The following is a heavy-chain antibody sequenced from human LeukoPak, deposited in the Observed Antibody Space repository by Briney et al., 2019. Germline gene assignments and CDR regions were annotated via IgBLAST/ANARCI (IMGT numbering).Heavy chain of an antibody. J-gene: IGHJ4*02. CDR1: GGTFSSYA. CDR3: ARGASRYCSSTSCYNFNY. D-gene: IGHD2-2*02. V-gene: IGHV1-69*13. CDR2: IIPIFGTA. Sequence: SVKVSCKASGGTFSSYAISWVRQAPGQGLEWMGGIIPIFGTANYAQKFQGRVTITADESTSTAYMELSSLRSEDTAVYYCARGASRYCSSTSCYNFNYWGQGTLVTVSS.